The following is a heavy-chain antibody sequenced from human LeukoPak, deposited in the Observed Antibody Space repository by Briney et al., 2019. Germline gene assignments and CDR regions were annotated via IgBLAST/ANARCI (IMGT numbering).Heavy chain of an antibody. CDR2: INPNSGGT. CDR1: GYTFTSYG. V-gene: IGHV1-2*02. J-gene: IGHJ4*02. CDR3: ARVSLIVVVPAAIPAFDY. D-gene: IGHD2-2*02. Sequence: GASVKVSCKASGYTFTSYGISWVRQAPGQGLEWMGWINPNSGGTNYAQKFQGRVTMTRDTSISTAYMELSRLRSDDTAVYYCARVSLIVVVPAAIPAFDYWGQGTLVTVSS.